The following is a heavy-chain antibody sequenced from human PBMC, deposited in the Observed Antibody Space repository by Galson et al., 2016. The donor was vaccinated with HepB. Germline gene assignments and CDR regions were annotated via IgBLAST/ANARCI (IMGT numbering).Heavy chain of an antibody. J-gene: IGHJ4*02. CDR3: ARVGQYGDYLAY. CDR1: GFPFSTYG. Sequence: SLRLSCAASGFPFSTYGMHWVRQAPGKGLEWVAVIWYDGSKNYYADSVKGRFTISRDNSKNTLHLQMNSLRAEDTAVYYCARVGQYGDYLAYCGQGTLVAVSS. V-gene: IGHV3-33*01. CDR2: IWYDGSKN. D-gene: IGHD4-17*01.